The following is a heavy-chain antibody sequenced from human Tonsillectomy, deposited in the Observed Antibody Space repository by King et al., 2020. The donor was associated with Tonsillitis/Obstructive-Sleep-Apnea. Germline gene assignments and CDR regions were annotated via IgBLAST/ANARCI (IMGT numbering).Heavy chain of an antibody. Sequence: VQLVESGGGLVKPGGSLRLSCAASGFTFSSYSMNWVRQAPGKGLEWVSSISSSSSYIYYADSVKGRFTISRDNAKNSLYLQMNSLRAEDTAVYYCARDAGYCSSTSCYEDYWGQGTLVTVSS. CDR2: ISSSSSYI. CDR1: GFTFSSYS. V-gene: IGHV3-21*01. D-gene: IGHD2-2*01. J-gene: IGHJ4*02. CDR3: ARDAGYCSSTSCYEDY.